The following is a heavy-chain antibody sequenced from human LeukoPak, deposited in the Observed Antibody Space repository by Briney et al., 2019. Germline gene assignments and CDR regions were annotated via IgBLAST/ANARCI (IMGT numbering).Heavy chain of an antibody. D-gene: IGHD3-9*01. CDR1: GFPFSTYW. CDR2: INWNGGST. CDR3: ARDYDILIDYYMDV. J-gene: IGHJ6*03. Sequence: GGSLRLSCAASGFPFSTYWMSWVRRAPGKGLEWVSGINWNGGSTGYADSVKGRFTISRDNAKNSLYLQMNSLRAEDTALYYCARDYDILIDYYMDVWGKGTTVTVSS. V-gene: IGHV3-20*04.